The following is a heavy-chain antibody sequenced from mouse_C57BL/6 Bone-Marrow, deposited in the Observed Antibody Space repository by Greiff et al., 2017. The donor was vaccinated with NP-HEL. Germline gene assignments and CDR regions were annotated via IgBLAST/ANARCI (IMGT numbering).Heavy chain of an antibody. CDR3: ARKDGHYDGSDWYFDV. V-gene: IGHV1-52*01. CDR1: GYTFTSYW. Sequence: VQLQQSGAELVRPGSSVKLSCKASGYTFTSYWMHWVKQRPIQGLEWIGNIDPSDSETHYNQKFKDKATLTVDKSSSTAYMQLSSLTSEDSAVYYCARKDGHYDGSDWYFDVWGTGTTVTVSS. CDR2: IDPSDSET. D-gene: IGHD1-1*01. J-gene: IGHJ1*03.